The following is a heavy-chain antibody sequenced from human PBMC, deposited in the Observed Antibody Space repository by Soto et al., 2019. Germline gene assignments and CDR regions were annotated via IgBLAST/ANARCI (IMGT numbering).Heavy chain of an antibody. CDR1: GYSFTSYW. Sequence: GESLKISRKGSGYSFTSYWIGWVRQMPGKGLEWMGIIYPGDSDTRYSPSFQGQVTISADKSISTAYLQWSSLKASDTAMYYCARRGIAVAGTGAYYYYGMDVWGQGTTVTVSS. D-gene: IGHD6-19*01. J-gene: IGHJ6*02. CDR2: IYPGDSDT. CDR3: ARRGIAVAGTGAYYYYGMDV. V-gene: IGHV5-51*01.